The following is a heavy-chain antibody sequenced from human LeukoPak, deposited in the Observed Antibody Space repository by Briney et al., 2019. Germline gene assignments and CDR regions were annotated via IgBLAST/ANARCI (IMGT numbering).Heavy chain of an antibody. V-gene: IGHV1-69*04. J-gene: IGHJ4*02. D-gene: IGHD1-26*01. CDR1: GYTFTSYD. CDR3: AREYSGSYEDY. CDR2: IIPILGIA. Sequence: KVSCKASGYTFTSYDISWVRQAPGQGLVWMGRIIPILGIANYAQKFQGRVTITADKSTSTAYMELSSLRSEDTAVYYCAREYSGSYEDYWGQGTLVTVSS.